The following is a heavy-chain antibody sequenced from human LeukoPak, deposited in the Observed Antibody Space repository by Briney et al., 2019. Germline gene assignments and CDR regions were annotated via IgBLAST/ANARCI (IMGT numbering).Heavy chain of an antibody. Sequence: ASVKVSCKASGYTFTGYYLHWVRQAPGQGLEWMGWINPNSGDTNYAQKFQGRVTMTRDTSISTAYMELSRLRSDDTAVYYCARTPWSTGYYPPPDYWGQGTLVTVSS. CDR3: ARTPWSTGYYPPPDY. CDR2: INPNSGDT. V-gene: IGHV1-2*02. CDR1: GYTFTGYY. J-gene: IGHJ4*02. D-gene: IGHD3-22*01.